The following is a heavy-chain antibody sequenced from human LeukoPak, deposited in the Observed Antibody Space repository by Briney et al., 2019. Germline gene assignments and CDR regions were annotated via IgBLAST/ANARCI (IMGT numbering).Heavy chain of an antibody. Sequence: SVKVSCKASGGTFSSYAISWVRQAPGQGLEWMGGIIPIFGTANYAQKFQGRVTITADESTSTAYMELSGLRSEDTAVYYCARGALDYDSSGYYYTFDYWGQGTLVTVSS. V-gene: IGHV1-69*13. CDR2: IIPIFGTA. CDR1: GGTFSSYA. D-gene: IGHD3-22*01. CDR3: ARGALDYDSSGYYYTFDY. J-gene: IGHJ4*02.